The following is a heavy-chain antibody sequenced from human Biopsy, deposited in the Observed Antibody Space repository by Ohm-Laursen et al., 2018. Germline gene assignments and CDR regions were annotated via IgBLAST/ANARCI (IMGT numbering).Heavy chain of an antibody. CDR1: GGSIKSYY. D-gene: IGHD7-27*01. V-gene: IGHV4-59*01. CDR2: IYYTGHT. Sequence: TLSLTCTVSGGSIKSYYWNWIRQSPGRGLEWIGSIYYTGHTNYNPSLKSRATISVDTSKNQFSLKVISVTAADTAVYYCARLTGDPSYWGQGILVTVSP. CDR3: ARLTGDPSY. J-gene: IGHJ4*02.